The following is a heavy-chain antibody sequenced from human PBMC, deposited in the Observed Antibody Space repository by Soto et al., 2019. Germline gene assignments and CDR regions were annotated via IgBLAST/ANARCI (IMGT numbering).Heavy chain of an antibody. Sequence: QVQLVESGGGVVQPGRSLRLSCAASGFTFNNFAMHWVRQAPGKGREWVAFISYDGPYKYYADSVRGRFTVYRDNSKSTLFLQMNSLKFEDTAVYVCANEVDVAFSSLQYGMDVWGQGTTVTVSS. D-gene: IGHD5-12*01. CDR3: ANEVDVAFSSLQYGMDV. CDR1: GFTFNNFA. J-gene: IGHJ6*02. V-gene: IGHV3-30*14. CDR2: ISYDGPYK.